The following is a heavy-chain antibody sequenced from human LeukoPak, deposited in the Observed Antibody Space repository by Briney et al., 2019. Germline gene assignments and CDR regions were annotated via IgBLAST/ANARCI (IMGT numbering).Heavy chain of an antibody. D-gene: IGHD6-19*01. CDR2: ISGSVGST. V-gene: IGHV3-23*01. CDR3: AKDQDSGIAVAGSGPGY. Sequence: GGSLRLSCAASGFTFSSYAMSWVRQAPGKGREWVSAISGSVGSTYYADSVKGRFTISRDNSKNTLYLQMTSLRAEDTAVYYCAKDQDSGIAVAGSGPGYWGQGTLVTVSS. J-gene: IGHJ4*02. CDR1: GFTFSSYA.